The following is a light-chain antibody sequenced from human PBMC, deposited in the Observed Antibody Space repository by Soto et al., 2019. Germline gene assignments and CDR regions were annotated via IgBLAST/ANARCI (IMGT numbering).Light chain of an antibody. V-gene: IGLV2-23*01. Sequence: QSVLTQPASVSGSPGQSITISCTGTSSDVGSYNLVSWYQQHPGKAPKLMIYEGSKRPSGVSNRFSGSKSGNTVSLTISGLQAEDEADYYCCSYAGSSTGVFGGGTKLTVL. CDR2: EGS. CDR3: CSYAGSSTGV. J-gene: IGLJ3*02. CDR1: SSDVGSYNL.